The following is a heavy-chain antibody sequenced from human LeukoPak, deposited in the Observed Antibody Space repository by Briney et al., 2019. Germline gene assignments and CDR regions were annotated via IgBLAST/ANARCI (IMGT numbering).Heavy chain of an antibody. D-gene: IGHD3-10*01. CDR1: GGTFSSYA. V-gene: IGHV1-69*06. CDR2: IIPIFGTA. Sequence: GASVKVSCKASGGTFSSYAISRVRQAPGQGLEWMGGIIPIFGTANYARKFQGRVTITADKSTSTAYMELSSLRSEDTAVYYCAREMHTTMVRGVIRYYGMDVWGKGTTVTVSS. J-gene: IGHJ6*04. CDR3: AREMHTTMVRGVIRYYGMDV.